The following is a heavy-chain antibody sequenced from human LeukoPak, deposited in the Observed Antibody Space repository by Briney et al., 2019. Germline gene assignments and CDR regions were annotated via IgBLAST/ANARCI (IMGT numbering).Heavy chain of an antibody. J-gene: IGHJ4*02. D-gene: IGHD6-19*01. CDR3: ARDQYSSGWFDY. CDR2: IYNSGST. Sequence: SETLSLTCTVSGGSVSSGSYYWSWIRQPPGKGLEWIGYIYNSGSTNYNPSLKSRVTISVDTSKNQFSLKLSSVTAADTAVYYCARDQYSSGWFDYWGQGTLVTVSS. CDR1: GGSVSSGSYY. V-gene: IGHV4-61*01.